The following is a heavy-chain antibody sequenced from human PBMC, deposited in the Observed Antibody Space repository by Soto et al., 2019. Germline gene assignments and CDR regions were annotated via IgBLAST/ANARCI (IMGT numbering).Heavy chain of an antibody. CDR1: GGSISSGGYY. D-gene: IGHD6-13*01. CDR3: ARVFSDSSSLFDP. J-gene: IGHJ5*02. CDR2: IYYSGRT. Sequence: PSETLSLTCTVSGGSISSGGYYWSWIRQHPGKGLEWIGNIYYSGRTYYNPSLKSRVTISVDTSKNQFSLKVSSVTGADTAVYYCARVFSDSSSLFDPWGEGTVVTVSS. V-gene: IGHV4-31*03.